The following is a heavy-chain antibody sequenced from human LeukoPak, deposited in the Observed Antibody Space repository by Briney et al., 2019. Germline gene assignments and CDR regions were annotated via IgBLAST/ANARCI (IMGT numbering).Heavy chain of an antibody. D-gene: IGHD6-19*01. V-gene: IGHV3-23*01. CDR1: GFTFSSYS. CDR2: ISGSGGST. J-gene: IGHJ3*02. CDR3: AKCTAVVGDAFDI. Sequence: GGSLRLSCAASGFTFSSYSMNWVRQAPGKGLEWVSAISGSGGSTYYADSVKGRFTISRDNSKNTLYLQMNSLRAEDTAVYYCAKCTAVVGDAFDIWGQGTMVTVSS.